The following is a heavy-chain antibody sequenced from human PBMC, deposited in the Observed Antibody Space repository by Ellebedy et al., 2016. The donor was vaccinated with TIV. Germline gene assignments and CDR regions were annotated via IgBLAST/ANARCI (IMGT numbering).Heavy chain of an antibody. D-gene: IGHD3-10*01. Sequence: GESLKISCVASGFTLSSYDMTWVRQAPGKGLEWVSSIYGSGGSTNYADSVKGRFTISRDNSKNTLYLQMNSLRAEDTALYYCAKDPRPSGSYTLYYFDYWGQGTLVTVSS. V-gene: IGHV3-23*01. CDR1: GFTLSSYD. CDR2: IYGSGGST. CDR3: AKDPRPSGSYTLYYFDY. J-gene: IGHJ4*02.